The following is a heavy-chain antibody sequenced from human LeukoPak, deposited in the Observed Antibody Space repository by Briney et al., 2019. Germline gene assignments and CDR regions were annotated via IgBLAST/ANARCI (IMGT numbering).Heavy chain of an antibody. D-gene: IGHD3-3*01. Sequence: PSQTLSLTCTVFGDSISSDNYYWNWIRQPPGKGLEWIGYIYHMGGTNYNPSLKSRVTISVDTSKNQFSLKLSSVTAADTAVYYCARYLITIFGVVYWYNWFDPWGQGTLVTVSS. J-gene: IGHJ5*02. CDR2: IYHMGGT. CDR3: ARYLITIFGVVYWYNWFDP. CDR1: GDSISSDNYY. V-gene: IGHV4-61*09.